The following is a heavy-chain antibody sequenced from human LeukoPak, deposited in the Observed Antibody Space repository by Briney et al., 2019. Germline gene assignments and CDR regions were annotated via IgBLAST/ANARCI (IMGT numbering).Heavy chain of an antibody. CDR1: GYTFTGYY. D-gene: IGHD2-2*01. CDR2: ISAYNGNT. V-gene: IGHV1-18*04. J-gene: IGHJ4*02. CDR3: ARDRDIVVVPAAIGFDY. Sequence: GASVKVSCKASGYTFTGYYMHWVRQAPGQGLEWMGWISAYNGNTNYAQKLQGRVTMTTDTSTSTAYMELRSLRSDDTAVYYGARDRDIVVVPAAIGFDYWGQGTLVTVSS.